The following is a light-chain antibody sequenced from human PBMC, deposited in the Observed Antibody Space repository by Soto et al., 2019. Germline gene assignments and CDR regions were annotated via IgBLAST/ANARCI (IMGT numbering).Light chain of an antibody. CDR3: QEYNNWHPIT. CDR1: QSISSK. CDR2: GAS. V-gene: IGKV3-15*01. Sequence: EIVMTQSPATLSVSPGERATLSCRASQSISSKLAWYQQKPGQAPRLLIYGASTRATGIPVRFSGSGSGTESTLTITSLQSEDFAVYYCQEYNNWHPITFGGGTKVEIK. J-gene: IGKJ4*01.